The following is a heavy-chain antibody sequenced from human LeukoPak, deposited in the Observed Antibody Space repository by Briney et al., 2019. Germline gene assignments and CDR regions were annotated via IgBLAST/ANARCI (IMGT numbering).Heavy chain of an antibody. CDR2: ISAYSGNT. D-gene: IGHD3-16*01. V-gene: IGHV1-18*01. CDR1: VYTFTSYG. Sequence: ASVKVSCKASVYTFTSYGISWVRQAPGQGLEWMGLISAYSGNTNFAQKLQGRVTMTTDTSTSTAYMELRSLRSDDTAVYFCARGADTGSYGSLVYFDYWGQGTLVTVSS. J-gene: IGHJ4*02. CDR3: ARGADTGSYGSLVYFDY.